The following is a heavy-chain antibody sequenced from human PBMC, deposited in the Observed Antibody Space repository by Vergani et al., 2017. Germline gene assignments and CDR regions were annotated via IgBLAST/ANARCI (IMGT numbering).Heavy chain of an antibody. CDR3: TTDQVTTVTSGDY. V-gene: IGHV3-15*05. D-gene: IGHD4-17*01. CDR2: IKSKTDGGTI. Sequence: EVQLVESGGGLVKPGGSLRLSCAASGFTFNNVWMSWVRQAPGKGLEWVGRIKSKTDGGTIDYAASVKGRFTISRDDSKDTLYLQMNSLKPEDTAVYYCTTDQVTTVTSGDYWGQGTLVTVSS. J-gene: IGHJ4*02. CDR1: GFTFNNVW.